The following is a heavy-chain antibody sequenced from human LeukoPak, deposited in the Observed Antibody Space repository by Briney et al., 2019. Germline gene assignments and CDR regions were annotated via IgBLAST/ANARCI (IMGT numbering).Heavy chain of an antibody. J-gene: IGHJ3*02. CDR3: AKDLSYCSSTSCYSGAFDI. V-gene: IGHV3-23*01. Sequence: GGSLRLSCAASGFTFSSYAMSWVRQAPGKGLEWVSAISGSGGSTYYADSVKGRFTIFRDNSKNTLYLQMNSLRAEDTAVYYCAKDLSYCSSTSCYSGAFDIWGQGTMVTVSS. D-gene: IGHD2-2*01. CDR1: GFTFSSYA. CDR2: ISGSGGST.